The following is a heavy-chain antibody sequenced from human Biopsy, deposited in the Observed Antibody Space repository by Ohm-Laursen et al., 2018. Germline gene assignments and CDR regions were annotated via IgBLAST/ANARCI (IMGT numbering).Heavy chain of an antibody. Sequence: SETLSLTCTVSGGSVRSPDHRWDWVRRAPGKGLEWFGNIYYSWTTLYNPSLSGRVTMDLDRSTNQFSLKLKSVTSADTAVYFCARAYFYGMGTSNYFLDSWGQGALVTVSS. D-gene: IGHD3-10*01. CDR3: ARAYFYGMGTSNYFLDS. CDR1: GGSVRSPDHR. CDR2: IYYSWTT. V-gene: IGHV4-39*01. J-gene: IGHJ4*02.